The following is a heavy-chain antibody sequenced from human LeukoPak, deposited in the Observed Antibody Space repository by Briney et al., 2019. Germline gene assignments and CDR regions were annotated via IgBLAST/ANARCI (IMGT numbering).Heavy chain of an antibody. Sequence: QPGGSLRLSCAASGFTFSSYAMNWVRQAPGKGMEWVSAVRGSDAGTSYADSVKGRFTISRDNSKNTPYLQMTSLRTEDTAVYYCAKHRGGSYYSGSDYWGQGTLVTVSS. D-gene: IGHD1-26*01. CDR2: VRGSDAGT. CDR3: AKHRGGSYYSGSDY. J-gene: IGHJ4*02. CDR1: GFTFSSYA. V-gene: IGHV3-23*01.